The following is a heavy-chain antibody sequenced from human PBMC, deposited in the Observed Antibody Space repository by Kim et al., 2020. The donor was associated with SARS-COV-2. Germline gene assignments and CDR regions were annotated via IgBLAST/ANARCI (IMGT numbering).Heavy chain of an antibody. D-gene: IGHD5-18*01. CDR3: ARAEQLWPRGFDY. J-gene: IGHJ4*02. CDR1: GGSISSYY. Sequence: SETLSLTCTVSGGSISSYYWGWIRQPPEKGLEWIGYIYYSGSTNYNPSLKSRVTISVDTSKNQFFLKLRSVTAADTAVYYCARAEQLWPRGFDYRGQGTLVTVSS. CDR2: IYYSGST. V-gene: IGHV4-59*01.